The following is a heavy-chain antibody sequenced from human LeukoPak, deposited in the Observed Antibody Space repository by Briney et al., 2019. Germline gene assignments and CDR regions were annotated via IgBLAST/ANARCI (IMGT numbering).Heavy chain of an antibody. CDR2: INHSGST. CDR3: ARGLSTTPRGRRSTFDY. J-gene: IGHJ4*02. D-gene: IGHD1-1*01. CDR1: GGSFSGYY. Sequence: SETLALTWAVYGGSFSGYYWSWIRQPPGKGPEWNGEINHSGSTNYNPSLKSRVTISVDTSKNQFSLKLSSVTAADTAVYYCARGLSTTPRGRRSTFDYWGQGTLVTVSS. V-gene: IGHV4-34*01.